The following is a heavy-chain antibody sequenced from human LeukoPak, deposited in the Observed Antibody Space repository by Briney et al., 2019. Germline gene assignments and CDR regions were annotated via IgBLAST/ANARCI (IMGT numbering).Heavy chain of an antibody. CDR2: IYYSGRT. V-gene: IGHV4-59*01. D-gene: IGHD1-26*01. CDR1: GGSISSYY. CDR3: ARGRSGSYHSPFDY. Sequence: SETLSLTCTVSGGSISSYYWSWIRQPPGKGLEWIGYIYYSGRTKYNPSLKGRVTISVDTSKNQFSLKLDSVTAADTAVYYCARGRSGSYHSPFDYWGQGTLVTVSS. J-gene: IGHJ4*02.